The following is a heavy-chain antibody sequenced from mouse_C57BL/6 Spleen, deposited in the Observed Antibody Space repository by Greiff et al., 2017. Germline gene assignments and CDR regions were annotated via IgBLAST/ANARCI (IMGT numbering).Heavy chain of an antibody. D-gene: IGHD1-1*01. V-gene: IGHV1-50*01. Sequence: QVQLQQPGAELVKPGASVKLSCKASGYTFTSYWMQWVKQRPGQGLEWIGEIEPSDSYTNYNQKFKGKATLTVDTSSSTAYMQLSSLTSDDSAVYYCARSYYYGSSYGFDYWGQGTTLTVSS. CDR1: GYTFTSYW. CDR2: IEPSDSYT. J-gene: IGHJ2*01. CDR3: ARSYYYGSSYGFDY.